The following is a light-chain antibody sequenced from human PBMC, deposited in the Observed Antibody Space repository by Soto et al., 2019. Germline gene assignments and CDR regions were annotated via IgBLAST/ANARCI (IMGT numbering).Light chain of an antibody. J-gene: IGKJ1*01. Sequence: EVVMTQSPASLSVSPGERATLSCRASQNIRNNLAWYQQKPGQSPRLLISGASTREAGIPGRFSGSGSGTELTLIISSLQSEDFAIYYCQQYNNWPPWTFGQGTKVDIK. V-gene: IGKV3-15*01. CDR2: GAS. CDR3: QQYNNWPPWT. CDR1: QNIRNN.